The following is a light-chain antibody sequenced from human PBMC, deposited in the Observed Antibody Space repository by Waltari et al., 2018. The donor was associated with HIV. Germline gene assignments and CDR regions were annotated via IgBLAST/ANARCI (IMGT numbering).Light chain of an antibody. J-gene: IGKJ4*01. CDR3: QQRKNWPLT. V-gene: IGKV3-11*01. CDR2: DTS. Sequence: EIVLTQSPATLSLSTGERATLSGRASQTISGFLVWYQQKPGQAPRLVMYDTSTRATGIPARFSGSGTGTVFTLTISSLEPEDFAVYYCQQRKNWPLTFGGGTKLEIK. CDR1: QTISGF.